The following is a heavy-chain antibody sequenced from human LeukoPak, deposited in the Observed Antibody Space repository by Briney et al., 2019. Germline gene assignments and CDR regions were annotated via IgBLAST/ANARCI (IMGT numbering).Heavy chain of an antibody. CDR2: IYYSGST. CDR3: ARVAGRGGIAARRGGVV. D-gene: IGHD6-6*01. Sequence: NPSETLSLTCTVSGGSISSYYWSWIRQPPGKGLEWIGYIYYSGSTNYNPSLKSRVTISVDTSKNQFSLKLSSVTAADTAVYYCARVAGRGGIAARRGGVVWGQGTLVTVSS. J-gene: IGHJ4*02. V-gene: IGHV4-59*12. CDR1: GGSISSYY.